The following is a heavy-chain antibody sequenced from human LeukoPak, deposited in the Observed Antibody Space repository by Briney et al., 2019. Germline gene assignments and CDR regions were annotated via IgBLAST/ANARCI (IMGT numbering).Heavy chain of an antibody. CDR3: ARDPHGYNDRWVFGDFDY. D-gene: IGHD5-12*01. CDR2: ISGSGGST. J-gene: IGHJ4*02. V-gene: IGHV3-23*01. CDR1: GFTFSSYA. Sequence: RPGGSLRLSCAASGFTFSSYAMSWVRQAPGKGLEWVSAISGSGGSTYYADSVKGRFTISRDNAKNSLYLQMNSLRAEDTAVYYCARDPHGYNDRWVFGDFDYWGQGTLVTVSS.